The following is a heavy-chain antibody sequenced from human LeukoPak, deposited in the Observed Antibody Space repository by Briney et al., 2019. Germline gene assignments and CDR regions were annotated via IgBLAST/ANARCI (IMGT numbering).Heavy chain of an antibody. CDR1: GGSISGSY. J-gene: IGHJ2*01. D-gene: IGHD2-2*01. V-gene: IGHV4-59*01. CDR2: ICYSGST. Sequence: SETLSLTCTVSGGSISGSYWNWIRQPPGKGLEWIGYICYSGSTNYNPSLKSRVTISVDTSKKQFSLKLSSVTAADTAVYYCARDPVDQPYWFFDLWGRGTLVTVSS. CDR3: ARDPVDQPYWFFDL.